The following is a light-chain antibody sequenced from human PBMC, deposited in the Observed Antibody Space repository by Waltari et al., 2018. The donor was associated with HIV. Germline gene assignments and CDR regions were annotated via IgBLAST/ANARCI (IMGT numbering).Light chain of an antibody. CDR1: QDIGNH. CDR2: GAS. Sequence: DILMTQSPPSLFASVGGKVTITCRASQDIGNHLSWYRQKSGRAPELLIYGASFLESGVPSKFSGRGSGTTFIFTINSLQPEDSATYYCQQFTSLPITFGPGTTVDIK. V-gene: IGKV1-33*01. J-gene: IGKJ3*01. CDR3: QQFTSLPIT.